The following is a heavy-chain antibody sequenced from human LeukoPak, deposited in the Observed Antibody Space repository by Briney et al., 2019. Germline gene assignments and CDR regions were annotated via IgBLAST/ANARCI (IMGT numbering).Heavy chain of an antibody. V-gene: IGHV1-8*01. J-gene: IGHJ3*02. CDR1: GYTFTSYD. D-gene: IGHD2-15*01. CDR2: MNPNNGNT. Sequence: GASVKVSCKASGYTFTSYDINWVRQATGQGLEWMGWMNPNNGNTGFAQKFQGRVTVTRNTSISTAYMELRSLRSEDTAVYYCASVVVAAEDDAFDIWGQGTMVTVSS. CDR3: ASVVVAAEDDAFDI.